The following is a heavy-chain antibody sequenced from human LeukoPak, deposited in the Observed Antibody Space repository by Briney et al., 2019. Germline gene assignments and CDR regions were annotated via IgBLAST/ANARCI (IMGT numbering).Heavy chain of an antibody. J-gene: IGHJ4*02. D-gene: IGHD3-22*01. CDR1: GFTFSSYG. V-gene: IGHV3-30*02. CDR3: AKTHPNYYYDSSGYWDY. Sequence: GGSLRLSCAASGFTFSSYGMHWVRQAPGKGLEWVAFIRYDGSNKYYADSVKGRFTISRDNSKNTLYLQMNSLRAEDTAVYYCAKTHPNYYYDSSGYWDYWGQGTLVTVSS. CDR2: IRYDGSNK.